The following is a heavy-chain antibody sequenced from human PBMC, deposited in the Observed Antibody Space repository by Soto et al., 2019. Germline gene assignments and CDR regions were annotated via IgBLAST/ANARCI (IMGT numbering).Heavy chain of an antibody. D-gene: IGHD4-17*01. CDR1: GFTFSRHG. CDR3: ARDDVYDDNGLEE. CDR2: IGRDGSRT. J-gene: IGHJ4*02. Sequence: QLQLVESGGGVIQPGRSLGLSCAASGFTFSRHGMHWVRQAPGKGLEWVAVIGRDGSRTYYTDSVKGRFTISRDNSNNTLYLQMNSLRVEDTAVYYCARDDVYDDNGLEEWGQGTLVTVSS. V-gene: IGHV3-33*01.